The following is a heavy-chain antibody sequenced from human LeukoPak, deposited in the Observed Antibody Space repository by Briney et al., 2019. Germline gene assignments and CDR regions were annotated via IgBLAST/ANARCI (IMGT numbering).Heavy chain of an antibody. Sequence: GASVKVSCKASGYTFTGYYMHWVRQAPGQGLEWMGWINPNSGGTNYAQKFQGRVTMTRDTSTSTVYMDLSSLRSEDTAVYYCAREIGYSISSGFDYWGQGTLVTVSS. V-gene: IGHV1-2*02. D-gene: IGHD6-6*01. CDR3: AREIGYSISSGFDY. CDR1: GYTFTGYY. CDR2: INPNSGGT. J-gene: IGHJ4*02.